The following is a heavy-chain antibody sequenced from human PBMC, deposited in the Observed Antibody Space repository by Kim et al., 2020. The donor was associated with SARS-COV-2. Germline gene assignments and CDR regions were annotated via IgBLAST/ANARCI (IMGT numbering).Heavy chain of an antibody. D-gene: IGHD6-6*01. J-gene: IGHJ6*02. Sequence: RFTISRDNSKNTLYLQMNSLGAEDTAVYYCAKDLKSSSSLVYYYYYGMDVWGQGTTVTVSS. CDR3: AKDLKSSSSLVYYYYYGMDV. V-gene: IGHV3-30*02.